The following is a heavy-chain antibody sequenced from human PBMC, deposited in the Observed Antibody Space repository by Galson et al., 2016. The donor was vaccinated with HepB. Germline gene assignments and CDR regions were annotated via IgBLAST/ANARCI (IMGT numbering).Heavy chain of an antibody. Sequence: SVKVSCKASGYSFSTYYIHWVRQAPGQGLEWMGRINPNSGDTHYGQKFQGRVTMTTDTSTSTAYMERRSLTSDDTAVYFCARDVNYAFDIWGQGTMVTVSS. J-gene: IGHJ3*02. CDR1: GYSFSTYY. CDR3: ARDVNYAFDI. CDR2: INPNSGDT. D-gene: IGHD1-1*01. V-gene: IGHV1-2*06.